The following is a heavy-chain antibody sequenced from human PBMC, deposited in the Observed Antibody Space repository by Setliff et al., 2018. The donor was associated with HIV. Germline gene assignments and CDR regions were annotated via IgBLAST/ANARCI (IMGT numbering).Heavy chain of an antibody. V-gene: IGHV4-38-2*02. CDR1: GYSISSGYY. Sequence: SETLSLTCTVSGYSISSGYYWGWIRQPPGKGLEWIGSIYHSGITYYNSSLKSRVTISVDTSKNQLSLNLTSVTAADTAVYYCARLGYSGSPVGAFDIWGQGTMVTVSS. CDR2: IYHSGIT. CDR3: ARLGYSGSPVGAFDI. J-gene: IGHJ3*02. D-gene: IGHD1-26*01.